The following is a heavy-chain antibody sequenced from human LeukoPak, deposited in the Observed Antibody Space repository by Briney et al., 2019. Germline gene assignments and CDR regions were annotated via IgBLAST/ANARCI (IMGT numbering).Heavy chain of an antibody. Sequence: SETLSLTCTVSGDSISSPSSYWGWVRQPPEKGLEWIATIHSSGSTYSNPSLKSRVTISVHTSKNQLSLKLISLTAADTAVYYCARILARQFTSFSDSRPYSYYYMDVWGKGTTVTVSS. CDR2: IHSSGST. CDR1: GDSISSPSSY. D-gene: IGHD2-21*01. J-gene: IGHJ6*03. V-gene: IGHV4-39*07. CDR3: ARILARQFTSFSDSRPYSYYYMDV.